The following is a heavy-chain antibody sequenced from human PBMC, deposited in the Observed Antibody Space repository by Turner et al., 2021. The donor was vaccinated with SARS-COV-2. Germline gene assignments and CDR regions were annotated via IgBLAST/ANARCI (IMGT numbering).Heavy chain of an antibody. J-gene: IGHJ6*02. D-gene: IGHD3-3*01. CDR3: ARVRPLSYGFLEWFYYYGMDV. CDR2: ISSSSSYI. V-gene: IGHV3-21*01. Sequence: EVQLVESGGGLVKPGGSLRLSCAASGFTLSNYNMNWVRQAPGKGLEWVSSISSSSSYIYYADSVKGRFTISRDNAKNSLYLQMNSLRAEDTAVYYCARVRPLSYGFLEWFYYYGMDVWGQGTTVTVSS. CDR1: GFTLSNYN.